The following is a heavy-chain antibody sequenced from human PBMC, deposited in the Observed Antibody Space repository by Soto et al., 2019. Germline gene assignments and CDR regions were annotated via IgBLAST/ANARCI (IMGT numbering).Heavy chain of an antibody. CDR1: GYTFSIYG. D-gene: IGHD1-26*01. J-gene: IGHJ2*01. Sequence: QVQLVQSGAEVKKPGASVKVSCKASGYTFSIYGISWVRQAPGQGLEWMGWISAYNGNTKYAQKLQGRVTVTTDTSTRRANMDLRSLRSADTAVYSCPRDLRGGTYPWFFDLWGRGTLVTLSS. CDR3: PRDLRGGTYPWFFDL. V-gene: IGHV1-18*01. CDR2: ISAYNGNT.